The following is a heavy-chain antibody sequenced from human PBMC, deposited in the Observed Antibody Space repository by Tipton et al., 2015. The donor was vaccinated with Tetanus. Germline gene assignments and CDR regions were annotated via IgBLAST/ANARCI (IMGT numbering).Heavy chain of an antibody. CDR1: GGSINSGDFY. J-gene: IGHJ6*02. D-gene: IGHD3-10*01. V-gene: IGHV4-31*03. Sequence: TLSLTCNVSGGSINSGDFYWSWIRQHPGKGLEWIGYIYHSGSTYNNPSLKSRIIISIDTSKNQFSLKLRSVTAADTAGYHCVRWVVRGYGMDVWGQGTTVIVSS. CDR2: IYHSGST. CDR3: VRWVVRGYGMDV.